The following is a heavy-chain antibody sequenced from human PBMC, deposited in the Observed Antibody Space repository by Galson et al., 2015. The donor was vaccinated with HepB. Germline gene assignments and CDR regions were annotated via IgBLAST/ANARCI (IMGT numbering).Heavy chain of an antibody. CDR2: ISYDGSNK. Sequence: SLRLSCAASGITVDTYAMHWVRQAPGKGLEWVALISYDGSNKHYADSVRGRFTISRDNSKNTLYLQMDSLRTEDTAVYYCARDQIAIQCTSTTCYNHWFDPWGQGTPVTVSS. CDR3: ARDQIAIQCTSTTCYNHWFDP. CDR1: GITVDTYA. V-gene: IGHV3-30-3*01. J-gene: IGHJ5*02. D-gene: IGHD2-2*02.